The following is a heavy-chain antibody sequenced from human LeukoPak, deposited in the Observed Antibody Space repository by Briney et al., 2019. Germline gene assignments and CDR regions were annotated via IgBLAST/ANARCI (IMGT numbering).Heavy chain of an antibody. V-gene: IGHV1-69*02. CDR3: ARVDTGSVTRRFDP. CDR2: IIPILGIA. Sequence: ASVKVSCKASGGTFSNYTISWVRQAPGQGLEWMGRIIPILGIANYAQKFQGRVTITADKSTSTAYMELSSLRSEDTAVYYCARVDTGSVTRRFDPWGQGTLVTVSS. CDR1: GGTFSNYT. J-gene: IGHJ5*02. D-gene: IGHD3-10*01.